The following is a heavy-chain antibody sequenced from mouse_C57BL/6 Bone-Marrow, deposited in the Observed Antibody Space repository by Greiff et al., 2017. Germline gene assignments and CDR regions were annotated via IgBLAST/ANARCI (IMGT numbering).Heavy chain of an antibody. D-gene: IGHD1-1*01. CDR3: ARVRVYCTGSSHDF. V-gene: IGHV1-81*01. CDR1: GYTFTSYG. CDR2: IYPRTGNT. J-gene: IGHJ2*01. Sequence: QVQLQQSGAELARPGASVKLSCKASGYTFTSYGISWVKQSTGQGLEWIGEIYPRTGNTYYNEKLKGQATLTVAKSSSTAYMELRSRTSEDSAVYFWARVRVYCTGSSHDFWSQGTTLTVSS.